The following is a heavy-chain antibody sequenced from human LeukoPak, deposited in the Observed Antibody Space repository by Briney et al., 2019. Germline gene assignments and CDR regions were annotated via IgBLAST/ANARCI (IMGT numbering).Heavy chain of an antibody. V-gene: IGHV4-59*01. D-gene: IGHD2/OR15-2a*01. CDR3: ARLLKYFCDY. CDR2: IYYSGST. Sequence: PSETLSLTCTVSGGSISSYYWSWIRQPPGKGLEWIGYIYYSGSTNYNPSLKSRVTISVDTSKNQFSLKLSSVTAADTAVYYCARLLKYFCDYWGQGTLVTVSS. J-gene: IGHJ4*02. CDR1: GGSISSYY.